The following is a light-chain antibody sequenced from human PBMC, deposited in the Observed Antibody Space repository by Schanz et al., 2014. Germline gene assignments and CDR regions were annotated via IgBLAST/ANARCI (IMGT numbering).Light chain of an antibody. J-gene: IGLJ3*02. V-gene: IGLV2-14*01. CDR1: SSDIGGYNY. CDR3: SSYAGTNKFGV. CDR2: DVS. Sequence: QSVLTQPASVSGSPGQSIAISCTGTSSDIGGYNYVSWYQQFPGKAPKLIIHDVSYRPSGVSSRFSGSKSGTSASLAISGLQSEDEADYYCSSYAGTNKFGVFGGGTKLTVL.